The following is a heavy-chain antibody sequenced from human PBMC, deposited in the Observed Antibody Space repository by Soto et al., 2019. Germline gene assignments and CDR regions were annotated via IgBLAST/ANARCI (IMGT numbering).Heavy chain of an antibody. V-gene: IGHV1-2*02. Sequence: QVQMVQSGADRTKPGASVKVTCTASGYTFSNYHIHWVRQAPGQGLEWLGWIAPNSGGTKYAQKLQGRVTVTREPSITTAFMELDSLTSDATAVYYCARSSGSYSDFDFWGQGTLVSVSS. CDR1: GYTFSNYH. CDR3: ARSSGSYSDFDF. J-gene: IGHJ4*02. D-gene: IGHD1-26*01. CDR2: IAPNSGGT.